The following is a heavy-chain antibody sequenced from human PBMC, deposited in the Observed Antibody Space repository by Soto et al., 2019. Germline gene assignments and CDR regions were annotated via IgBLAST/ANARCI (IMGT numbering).Heavy chain of an antibody. CDR1: GYTFTVYY. Sequence: ASVKVSCKASGYTFTVYYMHCVLQSPGQGLEWMGWINPNSGGTNYAQKFQGRVTMTRDTSISTAYMELSRLRSDDTAVYYCASCPYWSYTRYDYWGQGTLVTVSS. V-gene: IGHV1-2*02. D-gene: IGHD1-26*01. J-gene: IGHJ4*02. CDR3: ASCPYWSYTRYDY. CDR2: INPNSGGT.